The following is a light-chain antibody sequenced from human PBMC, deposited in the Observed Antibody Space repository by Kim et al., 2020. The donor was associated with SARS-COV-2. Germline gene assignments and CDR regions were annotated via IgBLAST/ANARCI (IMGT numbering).Light chain of an antibody. CDR1: SLRNYY. Sequence: SSELTQDPAVSVALGQTVRITCQGDSLRNYYASWYQQKLGQAPVVVIHGKDNRPSGIPDRFSGSSAGNTAALTITGAQAEDEADYYCKCRDSGGNRLVFG. CDR3: KCRDSGGNRLV. J-gene: IGLJ2*01. CDR2: GKD. V-gene: IGLV3-19*01.